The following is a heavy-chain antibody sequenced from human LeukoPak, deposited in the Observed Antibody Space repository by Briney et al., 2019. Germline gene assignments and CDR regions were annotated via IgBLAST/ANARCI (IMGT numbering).Heavy chain of an antibody. D-gene: IGHD3-9*01. V-gene: IGHV3-7*03. J-gene: IGHJ4*02. Sequence: GGSLRLSCAASGFAFSTYWMIWVRQAPGKGLEWVASIGKDGSEKSYVDSVKGRFTISRDNARNSLYLQMSSLRVEDTAVYYCAKDWGGNYDILTGYYSAPHFDYWGQGTLVTVSS. CDR2: IGKDGSEK. CDR1: GFAFSTYW. CDR3: AKDWGGNYDILTGYYSAPHFDY.